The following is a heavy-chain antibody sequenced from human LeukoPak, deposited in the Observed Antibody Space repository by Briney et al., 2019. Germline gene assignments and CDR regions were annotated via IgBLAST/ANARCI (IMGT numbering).Heavy chain of an antibody. CDR3: ARDLQSSSSSVQTGAFDI. Sequence: SVKVSCKASGGTFSSYAISWVRQAPGQGLEWMGGIIPIFGTAIYAQKFQGRVTITTDESTSTAYMELSSLRSEDTAVYYCARDLQSSSSSVQTGAFDIWGQGTMVTVSS. D-gene: IGHD6-6*01. V-gene: IGHV1-69*05. CDR1: GGTFSSYA. CDR2: IIPIFGTA. J-gene: IGHJ3*02.